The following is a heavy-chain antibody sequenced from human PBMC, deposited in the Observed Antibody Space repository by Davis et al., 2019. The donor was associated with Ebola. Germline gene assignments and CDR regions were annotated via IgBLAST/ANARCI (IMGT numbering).Heavy chain of an antibody. CDR2: IYYSGST. J-gene: IGHJ4*02. CDR1: GGSISSSSYY. CDR3: ARSGTAVAGNGGFDY. D-gene: IGHD6-19*01. V-gene: IGHV4-39*01. Sequence: SETLSLTCTVSGGSISSSSYYWGWIRQPPGKGLEWIGSIYYSGSTYYNPSLKSRVTISVDTSKNQFSLKLSSVTAADTAVYYCARSGTAVAGNGGFDYWGQGPRSPSPQ.